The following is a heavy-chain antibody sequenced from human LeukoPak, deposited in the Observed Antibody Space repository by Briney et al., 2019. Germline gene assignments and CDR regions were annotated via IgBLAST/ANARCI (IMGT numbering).Heavy chain of an antibody. CDR1: GFSFSGYY. CDR3: ASLVHHYYYYYYLDL. J-gene: IGHJ6*03. Sequence: SVTLSLTCAVYGFSFSGYYWSWLRQPPGNGLKGIVEINHGGSTNYNPSLNSLVTISVDTTKKQFSLKLSSVNAAETAVYYWASLVHHYYYYYYLDLWGQGTTVTISS. V-gene: IGHV4-34*01. CDR2: INHGGST. D-gene: IGHD2-15*01.